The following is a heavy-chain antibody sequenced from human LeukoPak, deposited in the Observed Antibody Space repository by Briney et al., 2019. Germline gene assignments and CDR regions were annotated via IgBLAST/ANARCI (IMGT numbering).Heavy chain of an antibody. CDR1: GYTFTSYG. CDR2: ISAYNGNT. V-gene: IGHV1-18*01. D-gene: IGHD2-15*01. Sequence: ASVKVSCKASGYTFTSYGISWVRQAPGQGLEWMGWISAYNGNTNYAQKLQGRVTMTTGTSTSTAYMELRSLRSDDTAVYYCARTDLGYCSGGSCHRMDVWGQGTTVTVSS. J-gene: IGHJ6*02. CDR3: ARTDLGYCSGGSCHRMDV.